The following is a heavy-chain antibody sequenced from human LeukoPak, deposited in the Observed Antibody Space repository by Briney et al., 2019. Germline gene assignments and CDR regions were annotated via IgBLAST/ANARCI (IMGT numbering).Heavy chain of an antibody. J-gene: IGHJ4*02. Sequence: GASVKVSCKVSGYTLTELSMHWVRQAPGKGLEWMGGFDPEDGETIYAQKFQGRVTMTEDTSTDTAYMELSSLRSEDTAVYYCATDTRGDYGDSFDYWGQGTLVTVSS. CDR2: FDPEDGET. CDR1: GYTLTELS. D-gene: IGHD4-17*01. CDR3: ATDTRGDYGDSFDY. V-gene: IGHV1-24*01.